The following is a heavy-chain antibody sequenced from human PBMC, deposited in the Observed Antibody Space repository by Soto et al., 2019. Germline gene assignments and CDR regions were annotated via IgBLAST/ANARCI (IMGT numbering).Heavy chain of an antibody. Sequence: ASVKVSCKASGFTFTSSAVQWVRQARGQRLEWIGWIVVGSGNTNYAQKFQERATITRDMSTSTAYMELSSLRSEDTAVYYCAADRYCSGGSCYSGYWGQGTLVTVSS. CDR2: IVVGSGNT. CDR1: GFTFTSSA. V-gene: IGHV1-58*01. D-gene: IGHD2-15*01. CDR3: AADRYCSGGSCYSGY. J-gene: IGHJ4*02.